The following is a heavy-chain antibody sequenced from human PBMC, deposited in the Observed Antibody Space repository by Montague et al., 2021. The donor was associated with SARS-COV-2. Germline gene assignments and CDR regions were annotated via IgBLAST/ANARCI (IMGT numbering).Heavy chain of an antibody. D-gene: IGHD1-1*01. J-gene: IGHJ4*02. CDR1: GGSIRSYY. Sequence: SETLSLTCEVSGGSIRSYYWSWIRQSPGKGLEWIGYVHYTGSTKYNPSLKTRVTLSLDTPKNHFSLRLNSVTAADTAVYYCARAQNICFIANCVNYFDLWGLGALVSVS. CDR3: ARAQNICFIANCVNYFDL. CDR2: VHYTGST. V-gene: IGHV4-59*01.